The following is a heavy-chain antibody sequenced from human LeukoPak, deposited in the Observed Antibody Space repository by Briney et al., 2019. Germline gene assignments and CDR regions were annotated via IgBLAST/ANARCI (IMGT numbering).Heavy chain of an antibody. Sequence: PGGSLRLSCAASGFTFSSYGMHWVRQAPGKGLEWVAVISYDGSNKYYADSVKGRFTIPRDNSKNTLYLQMNSLRAEDTAVYYCAKGEVNYYDSSGYPPLDVWGQGTTVTVSS. CDR2: ISYDGSNK. J-gene: IGHJ6*02. CDR1: GFTFSSYG. D-gene: IGHD3-22*01. CDR3: AKGEVNYYDSSGYPPLDV. V-gene: IGHV3-30*18.